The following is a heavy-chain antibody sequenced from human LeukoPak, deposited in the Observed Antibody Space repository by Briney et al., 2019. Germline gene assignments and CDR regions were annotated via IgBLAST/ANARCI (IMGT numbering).Heavy chain of an antibody. CDR3: ARGPHYYGSGSYYPFDY. CDR2: ISVYNGNT. J-gene: IGHJ4*02. Sequence: ASVKVSCKGSGYIFTTYGISWVRQAPGQGLEWMGWISVYNGNTNYAQKFQGRVTMTTDTSTNTTYMELRSLISDDTAVYYCARGPHYYGSGSYYPFDYWGQRTLVTVSS. D-gene: IGHD3-10*01. CDR1: GYIFTTYG. V-gene: IGHV1-18*01.